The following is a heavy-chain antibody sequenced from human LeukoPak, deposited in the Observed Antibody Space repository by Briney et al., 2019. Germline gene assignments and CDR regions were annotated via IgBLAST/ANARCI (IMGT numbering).Heavy chain of an antibody. CDR3: AGRTAAQDYYMDV. D-gene: IGHD5-18*01. CDR1: GFTFSSYE. Sequence: GGSLRLSCAASGFTFSSYEMNWVRQAPGKGLEWVSVIYSVDSTYYADSVKGRFTISRDNSKNTLYLQMNSLRAEDTAVYYCAGRTAAQDYYMDVWGKGTTVTISS. J-gene: IGHJ6*03. V-gene: IGHV3-53*01. CDR2: IYSVDST.